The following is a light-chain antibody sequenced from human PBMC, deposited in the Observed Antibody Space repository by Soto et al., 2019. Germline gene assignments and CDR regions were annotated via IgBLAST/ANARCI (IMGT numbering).Light chain of an antibody. Sequence: DSVLTQSPGTLSLSPGERATLSCRASQSVTNRYFAWYQQRPGQAPRLLIYGISNRATGIPDRFSGSGSGTDFTLTISRLEPEDFVVYYCQQYSSLPHTFGQGTKVDIK. J-gene: IGKJ2*01. CDR2: GIS. V-gene: IGKV3-20*01. CDR1: QSVTNRY. CDR3: QQYSSLPHT.